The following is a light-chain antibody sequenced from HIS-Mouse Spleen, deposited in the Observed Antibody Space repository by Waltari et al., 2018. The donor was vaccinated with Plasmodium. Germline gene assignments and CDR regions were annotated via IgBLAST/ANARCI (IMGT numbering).Light chain of an antibody. CDR1: KLGDKY. J-gene: IGLJ2*01. CDR3: QAWDSSTVV. V-gene: IGLV3-1*01. Sequence: SYELTQPPSVSVSPGQTASITCSGAKLGDKYACWYQQKPGQYPVLVIYQDSKPLSGIPGRFSGSNSGNTATLTISGTQAMDEADYYCQAWDSSTVVFGGGTKLTVL. CDR2: QDS.